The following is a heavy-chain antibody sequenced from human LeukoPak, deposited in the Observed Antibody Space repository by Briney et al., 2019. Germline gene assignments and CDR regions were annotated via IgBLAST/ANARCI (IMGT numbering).Heavy chain of an antibody. Sequence: PGGSLRLSCAASGFTFDDYAMHWVRQAPGKGLEWVSGISWNSGSIGYADSVKGRFTISRDNAKNSLYLQMNSLRAEDMALYYCAKDSSSSWYKGYMDVWGKGTTVIISS. D-gene: IGHD6-13*01. CDR1: GFTFDDYA. V-gene: IGHV3-9*03. CDR2: ISWNSGSI. J-gene: IGHJ6*03. CDR3: AKDSSSSWYKGYMDV.